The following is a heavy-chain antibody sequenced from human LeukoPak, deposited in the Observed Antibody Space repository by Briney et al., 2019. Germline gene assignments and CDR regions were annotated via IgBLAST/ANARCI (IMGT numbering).Heavy chain of an antibody. CDR2: ISAYNGNR. CDR1: GYTFSSYG. Sequence: GASVKVSCKAVGYTFSSYGISWVRQAPGQGLEWMGWISAYNGNRNSAQKFQGRVTMTTDTSTSTAYMKLRSLRSDDTAVYYCARSYCSGGSCYWFDPWGQGTLVTVSS. CDR3: ARSYCSGGSCYWFDP. V-gene: IGHV1-18*01. J-gene: IGHJ5*02. D-gene: IGHD2-15*01.